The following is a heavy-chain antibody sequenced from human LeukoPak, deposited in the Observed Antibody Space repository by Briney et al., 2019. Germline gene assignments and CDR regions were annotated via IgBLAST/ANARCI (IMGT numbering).Heavy chain of an antibody. V-gene: IGHV3-7*01. CDR2: INKDGSEK. CDR1: GFAFSNYR. CDR3: ARDEVTY. J-gene: IGHJ4*02. Sequence: GVSLRLSCAAAGFAFSNYRMSWVRQAPGKGLEWVAHINKDGSEKYYVDSVKGRFTISRDNAKNSLYLQMNSLRVEDSAVYYCARDEVTYWGQGTLVTVSS.